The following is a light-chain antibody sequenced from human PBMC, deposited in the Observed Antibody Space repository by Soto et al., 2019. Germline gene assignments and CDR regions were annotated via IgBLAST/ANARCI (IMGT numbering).Light chain of an antibody. J-gene: IGKJ2*01. Sequence: DIHWNKSPSTLCAYVGDRVNITCRASQSIGHWLAWYQQRPGKAPDLLISDASTLATGVPSRFSGSGSGTEFTLTISSLQTDDSATYFCQEYKTYAFGPGTKVDIK. CDR3: QEYKTYA. CDR2: DAS. V-gene: IGKV1-5*01. CDR1: QSIGHW.